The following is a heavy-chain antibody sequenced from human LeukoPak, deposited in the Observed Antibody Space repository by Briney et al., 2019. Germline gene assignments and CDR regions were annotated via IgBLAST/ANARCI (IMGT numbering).Heavy chain of an antibody. CDR1: NGSFSGYY. CDR2: ISHSGYT. V-gene: IGHV4-34*01. Sequence: SETLSLTCTVYNGSFSGYYWSWIRQPPGTGLEWIGEISHSGYTNLNPSLKSRLTISLDTSKNHFSLRLTSLTAADTAVYYCARHGFYGDSARRKFDPWGQGTLVTVSS. J-gene: IGHJ5*02. D-gene: IGHD4-17*01. CDR3: ARHGFYGDSARRKFDP.